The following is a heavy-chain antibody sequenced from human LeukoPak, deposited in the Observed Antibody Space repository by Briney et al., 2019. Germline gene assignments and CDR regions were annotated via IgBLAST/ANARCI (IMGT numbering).Heavy chain of an antibody. V-gene: IGHV1-2*04. D-gene: IGHD3-22*01. J-gene: IGHJ4*02. CDR3: ASAGRYDSSGYYRY. Sequence: PMASVKVSCKASGYTFTSYDINWVRQATGQGLEWMGWINPNSGGTNYAQKFQGWVTMTRDTSISTAYMELSRLRSDDTAVYYCASAGRYDSSGYYRYWGQGTLVTVSS. CDR1: GYTFTSYD. CDR2: INPNSGGT.